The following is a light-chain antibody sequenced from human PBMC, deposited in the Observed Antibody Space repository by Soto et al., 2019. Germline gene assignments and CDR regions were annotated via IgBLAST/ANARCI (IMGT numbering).Light chain of an antibody. CDR3: QQYNNRPPIT. CDR1: QSVSSSY. Sequence: PGERVTLSCRASQSVSSSYLTWYQQKPGQAPRLLIYGASTRATSIPARFSGSGSGTDFTLTISSLQPEDFGVYLCQQYNNRPPITFGQGTRLEIK. V-gene: IGKV3D-7*01. J-gene: IGKJ5*01. CDR2: GAS.